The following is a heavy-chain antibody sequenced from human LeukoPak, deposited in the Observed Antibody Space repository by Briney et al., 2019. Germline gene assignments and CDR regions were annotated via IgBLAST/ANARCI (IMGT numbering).Heavy chain of an antibody. D-gene: IGHD5-12*01. Sequence: GGSLRLSCAASGFTVSSNYMSWVRQAPGKGLEWVSVFYSGGSTYYADSVKGRFTVSRDNSKNTLYFQMNSLRVEDTAVYYCARWNGYGYFDYWGQGILVTVSS. CDR1: GFTVSSNY. V-gene: IGHV3-66*01. J-gene: IGHJ4*02. CDR2: FYSGGST. CDR3: ARWNGYGYFDY.